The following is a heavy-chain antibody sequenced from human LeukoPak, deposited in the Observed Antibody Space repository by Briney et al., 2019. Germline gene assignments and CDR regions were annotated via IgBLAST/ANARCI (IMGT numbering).Heavy chain of an antibody. D-gene: IGHD3-10*01. CDR3: ARDLVTMVRGVIQLPV. J-gene: IGHJ4*02. Sequence: PGGSLRLFCAASGFTFSSYSMNWVRQAPGKGLEWVSSISSSSSYIYYADSVKGRFTISRDNSKNTLYLQMNSLRAEDTAVYYCARDLVTMVRGVIQLPVWGQGTLVTVSS. V-gene: IGHV3-21*01. CDR1: GFTFSSYS. CDR2: ISSSSSYI.